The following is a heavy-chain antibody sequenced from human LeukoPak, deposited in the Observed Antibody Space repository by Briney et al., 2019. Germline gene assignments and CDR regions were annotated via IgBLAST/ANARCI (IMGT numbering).Heavy chain of an antibody. Sequence: GGSLRLSCAASEFVFSDYYMSWVRQAPGKGLEWVSYISSGGDTKYYADSVKGRFTISRNNAKNSLYLQMNNLRAEDTAVYYCAREMGGDYGSGTFFDLWGQGNMVTVSS. CDR2: ISSGGDTK. J-gene: IGHJ4*02. CDR3: AREMGGDYGSGTFFDL. V-gene: IGHV3-11*01. D-gene: IGHD3-10*01. CDR1: EFVFSDYY.